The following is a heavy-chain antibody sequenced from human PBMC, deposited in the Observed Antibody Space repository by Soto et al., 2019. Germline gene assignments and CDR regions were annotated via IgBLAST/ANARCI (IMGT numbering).Heavy chain of an antibody. CDR2: INPNSGGT. CDR3: ARDPYSSSWVDY. D-gene: IGHD6-13*01. V-gene: IGHV1-2*02. Sequence: AASVKVSCKASGYIFTGYYMHWVRQAPGQGLEWMGWINPNSGGTNYAQKFQGRVTMTRDTSISTAYMELSRLRSDDTAVYYCARDPYSSSWVDYWGQGTLVTVSS. J-gene: IGHJ4*02. CDR1: GYIFTGYY.